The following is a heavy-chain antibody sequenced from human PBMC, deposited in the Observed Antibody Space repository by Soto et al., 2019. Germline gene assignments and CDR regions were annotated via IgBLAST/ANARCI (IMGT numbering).Heavy chain of an antibody. V-gene: IGHV3-23*01. D-gene: IGHD6-13*01. CDR2: ISGSGGST. Sequence: PGGSLRLSCAASGFTFSSYAMSWVRQAPGKGLEWVSAISGSGGSTYYADSVKGRFTISRDNSKNTLYLQMNSLRAEDTAVYYCAKDTRSWHDGYSYYGMDVWGQGTTVTVS. CDR1: GFTFSSYA. J-gene: IGHJ6*02. CDR3: AKDTRSWHDGYSYYGMDV.